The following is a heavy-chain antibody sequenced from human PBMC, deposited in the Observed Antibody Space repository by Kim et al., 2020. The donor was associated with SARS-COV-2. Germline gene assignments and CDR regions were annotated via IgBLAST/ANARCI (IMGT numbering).Heavy chain of an antibody. J-gene: IGHJ4*02. CDR3: AKEEYTTSSAYLDY. D-gene: IGHD6-6*01. V-gene: IGHV3-30*18. Sequence: GGSLRLSCAASGFTFSSYGMHWVRQAPGKGLEWMEIISYDGSNKYYGDSVRGRFTISRDNSRNTVYLQVTSLRAEDTAVYYCAKEEYTTSSAYLDYWGQGILVTVSS. CDR1: GFTFSSYG. CDR2: ISYDGSNK.